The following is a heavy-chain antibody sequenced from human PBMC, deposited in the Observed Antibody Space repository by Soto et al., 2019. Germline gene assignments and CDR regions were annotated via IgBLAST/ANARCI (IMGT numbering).Heavy chain of an antibody. V-gene: IGHV5-51*01. D-gene: IGHD7-27*01. CDR2: IYPSDSDT. J-gene: IGHJ4*01. Sequence: PXESLKISFKASGYSFTSYWSGLVRQMPGKGLECMGIIYPSDSDTRYSPSFQGQVTISVDKSISTAYLQWSSLKASDTAMYYCVRATGASTNYFDYWGQGALVTVSS. CDR3: VRATGASTNYFDY. CDR1: GYSFTSYW.